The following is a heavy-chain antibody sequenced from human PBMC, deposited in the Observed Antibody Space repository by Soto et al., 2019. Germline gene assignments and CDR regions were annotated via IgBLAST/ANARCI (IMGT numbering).Heavy chain of an antibody. Sequence: SGPTLVNPTQTLTLTCTFSGFSLSTSGVGVGWIRQPPGKALEWLALIYWNDDKRYSPSLKSRLTITKDTPKNQVVLTMTNMDPVDTATYYCAHTLTTVTSIDYWGQGTLVTVSS. CDR1: GFSLSTSGVG. CDR3: AHTLTTVTSIDY. V-gene: IGHV2-5*01. CDR2: IYWNDDK. D-gene: IGHD4-17*01. J-gene: IGHJ4*02.